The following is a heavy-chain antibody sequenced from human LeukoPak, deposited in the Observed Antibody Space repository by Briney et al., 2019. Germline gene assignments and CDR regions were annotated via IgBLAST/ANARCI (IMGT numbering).Heavy chain of an antibody. J-gene: IGHJ4*02. Sequence: ASVKVSCKASGYTFTGYYMHWVRQAPGQGLEWMGWINPNSGGTNYAQKFQGRVTMTRDTSISTAYMELSRLRSDDTAVYYCARDKGSHCSSTSRPIDYWGQGTLVTVSS. CDR3: ARDKGSHCSSTSRPIDY. CDR1: GYTFTGYY. V-gene: IGHV1-2*02. D-gene: IGHD2-2*01. CDR2: INPNSGGT.